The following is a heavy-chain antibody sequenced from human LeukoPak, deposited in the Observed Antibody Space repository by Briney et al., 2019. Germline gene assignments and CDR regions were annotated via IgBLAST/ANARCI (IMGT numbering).Heavy chain of an antibody. D-gene: IGHD6-13*01. Sequence: PSETLSLTCAVYGGSFSGYYWSWIRQPPGKGLEWIGEINHSENTNYNPSLKSRVTISVDTSKNQFSLKLSSVTAADTAVYFCARRSSSWKNWFDPWGQGTLVTVSS. CDR3: ARRSSSWKNWFDP. CDR1: GGSFSGYY. CDR2: INHSENT. J-gene: IGHJ5*02. V-gene: IGHV4-34*01.